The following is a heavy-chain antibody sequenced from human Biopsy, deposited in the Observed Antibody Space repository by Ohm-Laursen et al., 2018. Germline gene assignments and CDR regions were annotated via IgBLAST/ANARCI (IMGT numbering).Heavy chain of an antibody. CDR2: IRNP. CDR1: GDSISSSTYY. V-gene: IGHV4-39*01. CDR3: AQTRNDYGGFYFDY. J-gene: IGHJ4*02. D-gene: IGHD4/OR15-4a*01. Sequence: SDTLSLTCSVSGDSISSSTYYWGWIRQPPGKGLEWIGTIRNPFFRNSLKSRFTMSVDTSKNQFSLKRSSVTAADTGVYYCAQTRNDYGGFYFDYWGRGTLVTVSS.